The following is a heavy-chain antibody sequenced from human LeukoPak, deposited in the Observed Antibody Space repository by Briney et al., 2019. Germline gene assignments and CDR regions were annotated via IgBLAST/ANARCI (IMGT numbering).Heavy chain of an antibody. CDR3: ARDPKTPATASDY. D-gene: IGHD1-26*01. CDR2: ISSSSSYI. V-gene: IGHV3-21*01. Sequence: GGSLRLSCAASGFAFSSYSMNWVRQAPVKGLEWVSSISSSSSYIYYADSVKGRFTISRDNAKNSLYLQMNSLRAEDTAVYYCARDPKTPATASDYWGQGTLVTVSS. J-gene: IGHJ4*02. CDR1: GFAFSSYS.